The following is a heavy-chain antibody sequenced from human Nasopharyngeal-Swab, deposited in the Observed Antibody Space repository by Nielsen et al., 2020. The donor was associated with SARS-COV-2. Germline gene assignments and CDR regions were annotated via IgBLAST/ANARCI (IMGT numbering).Heavy chain of an antibody. CDR2: ISGSGDTT. CDR3: AKGAVGGAVAGTQYFQH. Sequence: GESLKISCAASGFTFSSYAMSWVRQAPRKGLEWVSSISGSGDTTYCPDSVKGRFTISRDNSKNTLYLQLNSLRAEDTAVYYCAKGAVGGAVAGTQYFQHWGQGTQVTVSS. V-gene: IGHV3-23*01. D-gene: IGHD6-19*01. J-gene: IGHJ1*01. CDR1: GFTFSSYA.